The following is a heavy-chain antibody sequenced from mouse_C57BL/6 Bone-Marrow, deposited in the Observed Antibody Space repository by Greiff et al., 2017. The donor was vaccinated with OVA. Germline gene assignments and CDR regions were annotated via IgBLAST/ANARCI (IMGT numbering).Heavy chain of an antibody. CDR2: ISSGGSYT. Sequence: EVKLVESGGDLVKPGGSLKLSCAASGFTFSSYGMSWVRPTPDKRLEWVATISSGGSYTYYPDSVKGRFTISRDNAKNTLYLQMSSLKSEDTAMYYCARHGANWDLDYWGQGTTLTVSS. CDR3: ARHGANWDLDY. CDR1: GFTFSSYG. D-gene: IGHD4-1*01. J-gene: IGHJ2*01. V-gene: IGHV5-6*01.